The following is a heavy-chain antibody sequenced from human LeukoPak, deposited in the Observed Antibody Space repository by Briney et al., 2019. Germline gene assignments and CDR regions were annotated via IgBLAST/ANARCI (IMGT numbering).Heavy chain of an antibody. Sequence: SETLSLTCTVSGGSISSGSYYWSWIRQPAGKGLEWIGRIYTSGSTNYNPSLKSRVTISVDTSKNQFSLKLSSVTAADTAVYYCATLSGKTSEVDYWGQGTLVTVSP. CDR2: IYTSGST. CDR1: GGSISSGSYY. D-gene: IGHD3-10*01. V-gene: IGHV4-61*02. CDR3: ATLSGKTSEVDY. J-gene: IGHJ4*02.